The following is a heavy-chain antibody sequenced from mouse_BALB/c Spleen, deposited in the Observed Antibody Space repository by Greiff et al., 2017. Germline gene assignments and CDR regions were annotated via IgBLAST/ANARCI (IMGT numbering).Heavy chain of an antibody. J-gene: IGHJ4*01. V-gene: IGHV5-6*01. Sequence: EVHLVESGGDLVKPGGSLKLSCAASGFTFSSYGMSWVRQTPDKRLEWVATISSGGSYTYYPDSVKGRFTISRDNAKNNLYLQMSSLKSEDTAMYYCARDPYGYDGMDYWGQGTSVTVSS. CDR3: ARDPYGYDGMDY. CDR2: ISSGGSYT. D-gene: IGHD2-2*01. CDR1: GFTFSSYG.